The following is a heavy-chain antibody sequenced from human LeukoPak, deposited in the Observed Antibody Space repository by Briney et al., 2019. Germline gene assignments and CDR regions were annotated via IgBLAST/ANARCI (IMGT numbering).Heavy chain of an antibody. CDR3: ARRPHSYGGKDY. V-gene: IGHV4-34*01. CDR1: GGSINNGGYY. Sequence: SQTLSLTCTVSGGSINNGGYYWSWIRQPPGKGLEWIGEINHSGSTNYNPSLKSRVTISVDTSKNQYPLKLSSVTAADTAVYYCARRPHSYGGKDYWGQGTLVTVSS. D-gene: IGHD4-23*01. CDR2: INHSGST. J-gene: IGHJ4*02.